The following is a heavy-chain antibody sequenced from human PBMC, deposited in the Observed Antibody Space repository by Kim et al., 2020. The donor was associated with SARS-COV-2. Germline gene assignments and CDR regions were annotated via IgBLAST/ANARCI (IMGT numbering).Heavy chain of an antibody. CDR3: VRWYYYESSGYYEDY. Sequence: SVKVSCKASGGTFTRYAISWVRQAPGQGLEWMGGIVPLLGSANYAQDFQGRVTITADESMTTVYLELSSLRSVDTAIYYCVRWYYYESSGYYEDYWGQGTLVTVSS. CDR2: IVPLLGSA. V-gene: IGHV1-69*13. J-gene: IGHJ4*02. D-gene: IGHD3-22*01. CDR1: GGTFTRYA.